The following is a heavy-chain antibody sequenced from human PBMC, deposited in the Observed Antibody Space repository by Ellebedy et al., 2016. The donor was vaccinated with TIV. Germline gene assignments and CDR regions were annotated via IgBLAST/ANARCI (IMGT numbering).Heavy chain of an antibody. CDR3: ARDFEEFYSDY. Sequence: GGSLRLSXAASGFTFNNSWMHWVRQTPGKGLVWVSRIFGDGSDTSYADSVKGRFTISSDNAKNTVYLQMNSLRVEDTAIYYCARDFEEFYSDYWGQGTLVTVSS. D-gene: IGHD3-10*01. J-gene: IGHJ4*02. CDR2: IFGDGSDT. CDR1: GFTFNNSW. V-gene: IGHV3-74*01.